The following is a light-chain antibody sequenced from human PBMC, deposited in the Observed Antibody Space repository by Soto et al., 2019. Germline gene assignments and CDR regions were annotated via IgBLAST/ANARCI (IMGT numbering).Light chain of an antibody. CDR3: QQYKSWPPIT. V-gene: IGKV3-15*01. CDR2: GAS. Sequence: EIVMTQSPATLSASPGERATLSCRASQSVSSNLAWYQQKPGQAPSLLIYGASTRATGVPDRFSGTGSGTEFTLTISGLKSEDYAVYYCQQYKSWPPITFGQGTRLEIK. CDR1: QSVSSN. J-gene: IGKJ5*01.